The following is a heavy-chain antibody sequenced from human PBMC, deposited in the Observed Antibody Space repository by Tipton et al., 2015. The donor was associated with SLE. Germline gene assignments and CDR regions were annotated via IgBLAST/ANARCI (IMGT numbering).Heavy chain of an antibody. CDR1: GFTLSNFW. CDR3: ARLHGYSYGLNWFDP. D-gene: IGHD5-18*01. CDR2: IYYTGTTT. Sequence: LRLSCEASGFTLSNFWMNWIRQPPGKGLEWIGSIYYTGTTTYYNSFLKSRVTMSVDTSKNQFSLRLTSVIAADTAVYYCARLHGYSYGLNWFDPWGQGTLISVSS. J-gene: IGHJ5*02. V-gene: IGHV4-28*01.